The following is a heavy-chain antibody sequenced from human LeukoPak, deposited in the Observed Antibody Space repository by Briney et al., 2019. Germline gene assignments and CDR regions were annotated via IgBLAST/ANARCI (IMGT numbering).Heavy chain of an antibody. CDR1: GFTFSNYA. J-gene: IGHJ4*02. CDR3: ARDQLAFSGYDTLFDY. CDR2: ISGSGGST. V-gene: IGHV3-23*01. Sequence: PGGSLRLSCAASGFTFSNYAMSWVRQAPGKGLEWVSSISGSGGSTYYADSVKGRFTISRDDSKNTVYLQMDRLRPEDTAVYYCARDQLAFSGYDTLFDYWGQGALVSVSS. D-gene: IGHD5-12*01.